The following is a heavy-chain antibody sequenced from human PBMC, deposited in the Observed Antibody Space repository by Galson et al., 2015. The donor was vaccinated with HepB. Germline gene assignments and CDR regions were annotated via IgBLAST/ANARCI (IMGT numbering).Heavy chain of an antibody. Sequence: SVKVSCKASGYTFTSYAMNWVRQAPGQGLEWMGWINTNTGNPTYAQGFTGRFVFSLDTSVSTAYLQISSLKAEDTAVYYCARVLFDYVWGSYPRFDAFDIWGQGTMVTVSS. CDR1: GYTFTSYA. J-gene: IGHJ3*02. CDR2: INTNTGNP. D-gene: IGHD3-16*02. CDR3: ARVLFDYVWGSYPRFDAFDI. V-gene: IGHV7-4-1*02.